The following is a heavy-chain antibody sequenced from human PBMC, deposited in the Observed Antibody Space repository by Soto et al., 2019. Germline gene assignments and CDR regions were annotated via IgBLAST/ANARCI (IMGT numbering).Heavy chain of an antibody. CDR1: GYTLTELS. Sequence: ASEKVSCKVSGYTLTELSMHWVRQAPGKGLEWMGGFDPEDGETIYAQKFQGRVTMAEDTSTDTAYMELSSLRSEDTAVYYCATLSSFGSVVAATEPFDYWGQGTLVTVSS. D-gene: IGHD2-15*01. J-gene: IGHJ4*02. CDR3: ATLSSFGSVVAATEPFDY. CDR2: FDPEDGET. V-gene: IGHV1-24*01.